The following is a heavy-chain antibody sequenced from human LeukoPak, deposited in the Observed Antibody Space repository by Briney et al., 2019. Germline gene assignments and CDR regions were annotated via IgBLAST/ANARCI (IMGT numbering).Heavy chain of an antibody. D-gene: IGHD3-22*01. CDR1: GFTFSSYS. Sequence: GGSLRLSCAASGFTFSSYSMNWVRQAPGKGLEWVSSISSSSSYIYYADSVKGRFTISRDNAKNSLYLQMNSLRAEDTAVYYCARTTFYFETSGYYYFDYWGQGTLVSVSS. CDR2: ISSSSSYI. CDR3: ARTTFYFETSGYYYFDY. J-gene: IGHJ4*02. V-gene: IGHV3-21*01.